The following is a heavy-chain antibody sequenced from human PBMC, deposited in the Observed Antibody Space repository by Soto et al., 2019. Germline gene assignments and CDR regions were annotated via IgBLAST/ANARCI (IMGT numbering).Heavy chain of an antibody. CDR3: ARGYGMNFDC. Sequence: QVQLQQWGAGLLKPSETLSLTCAVYCGSFSGYDWNWIRQPPGTGLEWIGEINHSGSTNDNPSLKLRVTISVDTAKNQFSLKLSSVTAADKAVYYFARGYGMNFDCWGQGTLVTVSS. J-gene: IGHJ4*02. CDR2: INHSGST. V-gene: IGHV4-34*01. D-gene: IGHD3-10*01. CDR1: CGSFSGYD.